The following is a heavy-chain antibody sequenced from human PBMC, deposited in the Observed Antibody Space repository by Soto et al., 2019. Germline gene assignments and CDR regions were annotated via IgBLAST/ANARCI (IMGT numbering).Heavy chain of an antibody. J-gene: IGHJ6*02. V-gene: IGHV3-21*01. CDR2: ISSSSSYI. CDR3: ARDLRGAIVATAKGGHYYGMDV. Sequence: EVQLVESGGGLVKPGGSLRLSCAASGFTFSSYSMNWVRQAPGKGLEWVSSISSSSSYIYYADSVKGRFTISRDNAKNSLYLQMNSLRAEDTAVYYCARDLRGAIVATAKGGHYYGMDVWGQGTTVTVSS. D-gene: IGHD5-12*01. CDR1: GFTFSSYS.